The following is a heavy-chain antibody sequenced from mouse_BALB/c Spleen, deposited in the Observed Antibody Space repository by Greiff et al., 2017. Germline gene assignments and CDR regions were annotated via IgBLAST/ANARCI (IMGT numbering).Heavy chain of an antibody. Sequence: VQLQQSGPGLVAPSQSLSITCTVSVFSLTSYGVHWVRQPPGKGLEWLGVIWAGGSTNYNSALMSRLSISKDNSKSQVFLKMNSLQTDDTAMYYCARDHGGYAMDYWGQGTSVTVSS. CDR2: IWAGGST. J-gene: IGHJ4*01. CDR1: VFSLTSYG. CDR3: ARDHGGYAMDY. V-gene: IGHV2-9*02.